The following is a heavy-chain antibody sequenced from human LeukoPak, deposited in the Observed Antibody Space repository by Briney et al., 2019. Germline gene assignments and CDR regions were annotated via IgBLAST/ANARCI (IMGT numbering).Heavy chain of an antibody. CDR1: GGSFSGYY. Sequence: SETLSLTCAVYGGSFSGYYWSWIRQPPGKGLEWIWEINHSGSTNYNPSLKSRVTISVDTSKNQFSLKLSSVTAADTAVYYCARGGPFDIWGQGTMVTVSS. J-gene: IGHJ3*02. CDR2: INHSGST. V-gene: IGHV4-34*01. CDR3: ARGGPFDI.